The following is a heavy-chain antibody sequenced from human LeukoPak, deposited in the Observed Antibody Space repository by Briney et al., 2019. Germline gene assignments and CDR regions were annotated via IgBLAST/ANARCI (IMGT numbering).Heavy chain of an antibody. J-gene: IGHJ4*02. D-gene: IGHD2-15*01. CDR1: GFTFSSYE. CDR3: AREVLGYCSGGSCYGRDYFDY. CDR2: ISSSGSTI. V-gene: IGHV3-48*03. Sequence: GGSLRLSCAASGFTFSSYEMNWVRQAPGKGLEWVSYISSSGSTIYYADSVKGRFTIPRDNAKNSLYLQMNSLRAEDTAVYYCAREVLGYCSGGSCYGRDYFDYWGQGTLVTVSS.